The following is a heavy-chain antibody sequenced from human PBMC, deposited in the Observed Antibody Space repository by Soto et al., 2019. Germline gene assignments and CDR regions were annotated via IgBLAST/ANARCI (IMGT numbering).Heavy chain of an antibody. CDR3: GRREGDFSKLDH. Sequence: GESLKSSCQGAWYTFPDYRIAWVHPMGGKGLEEMGFIIPTGSNTRYSPSYQGQVIITVDTSINTAYLQFTSLKASDSAIYYCGRREGDFSKLDHWGQGTLVTVSS. CDR2: IIPTGSNT. CDR1: WYTFPDYR. J-gene: IGHJ5*02. D-gene: IGHD4-4*01. V-gene: IGHV5-51*07.